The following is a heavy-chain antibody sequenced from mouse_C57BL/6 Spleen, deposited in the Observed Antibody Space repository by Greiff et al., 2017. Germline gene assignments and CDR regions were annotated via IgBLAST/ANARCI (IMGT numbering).Heavy chain of an antibody. Sequence: QVQLQQSGPELVKPGASVKLSCKASGYTFTSYDINWVKQRPGQGLEWIGWIYPRDGSTKYNEKFKGKATLTVDTSSSTAYMELHSLTSADSAVYFCARGGSYYYGSSYDYYAMDYWGQGTSVTVSS. J-gene: IGHJ4*01. CDR1: GYTFTSYD. D-gene: IGHD1-1*01. V-gene: IGHV1-85*01. CDR3: ARGGSYYYGSSYDYYAMDY. CDR2: IYPRDGST.